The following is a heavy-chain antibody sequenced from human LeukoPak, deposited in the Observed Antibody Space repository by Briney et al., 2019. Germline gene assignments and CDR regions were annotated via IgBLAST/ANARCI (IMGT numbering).Heavy chain of an antibody. V-gene: IGHV5-51*01. CDR3: ARHYSSGWYEGAFDI. D-gene: IGHD6-19*01. CDR2: IYPGDSDT. J-gene: IGHJ3*02. Sequence: GESLKISCKGSGYSFTSYWIGWVRQMPGKGLKWMGIIYPGDSDTRYSPSFQGQVTISADKSISTAYLQWSSLKASDTAMYYCARHYSSGWYEGAFDIWGQGTMVTVSS. CDR1: GYSFTSYW.